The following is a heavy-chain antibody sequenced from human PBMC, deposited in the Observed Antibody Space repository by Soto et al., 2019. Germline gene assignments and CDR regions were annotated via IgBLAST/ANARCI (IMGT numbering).Heavy chain of an antibody. CDR1: GFSLTTSGVG. Sequence: QITLNESGPTQVKPRQTLTLTCTFSGFSLTTSGVGVGWIRQSPGKAPEWLALIYWGDDKRYSPSLKSRLTITKDPSKNQVVLTMADLDPADTATYSCAHRVLRTVFGLVTTTAIYFDFWGQGTPVAVSS. CDR3: AHRVLRTVFGLVTTTAIYFDF. J-gene: IGHJ4*02. CDR2: IYWGDDK. D-gene: IGHD3-3*01. V-gene: IGHV2-5*02.